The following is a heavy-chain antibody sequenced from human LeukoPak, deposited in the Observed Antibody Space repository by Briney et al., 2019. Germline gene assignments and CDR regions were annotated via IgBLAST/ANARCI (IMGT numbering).Heavy chain of an antibody. J-gene: IGHJ4*02. CDR3: ARRAYSNHFFDY. CDR1: GFTFSDYY. Sequence: GGSLRLSWVASGFTFSDYYMSWVRQAPGKGLEWVSDLSGSGDSKFYADSVKGRFTVSRDNARKSLYLQVNSLRAEDTAIYYCARRAYSNHFFDYWGQGTLVTVSP. V-gene: IGHV3-11*01. D-gene: IGHD4-11*01. CDR2: LSGSGDSK.